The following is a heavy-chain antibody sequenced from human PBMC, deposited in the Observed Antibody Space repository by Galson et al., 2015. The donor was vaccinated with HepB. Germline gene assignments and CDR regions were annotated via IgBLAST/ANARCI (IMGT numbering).Heavy chain of an antibody. D-gene: IGHD4-17*01. J-gene: IGHJ4*02. V-gene: IGHV3-30*18. CDR1: GFTFSSYG. CDR2: ISYDGSNK. Sequence: SLRLSCAASGFTFSSYGMHWVRQAPGKGLEWVAVISYDGSNKYYADSVKGRFTISRDNSKNTLYLQMNSLRAEDTAVYYCAKDYGDPDCLDYWGQGTLVTVSS. CDR3: AKDYGDPDCLDY.